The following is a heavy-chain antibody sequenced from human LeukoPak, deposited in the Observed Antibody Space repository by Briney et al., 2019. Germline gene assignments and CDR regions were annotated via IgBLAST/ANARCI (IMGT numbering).Heavy chain of an antibody. CDR2: IYYSGST. CDR3: AREWVGYDSSGYDDYFDY. V-gene: IGHV4-38-2*02. CDR1: GYSIGNGYF. Sequence: SETLSLTCTVSGYSIGNGYFWGWIRQPPGKGLEWIGYIYYSGSTNYNPSLKSRVTMSVDTSKNQFSLKLSSATAADTAVYYCAREWVGYDSSGYDDYFDYWGQGTLVTVSS. J-gene: IGHJ4*02. D-gene: IGHD3-22*01.